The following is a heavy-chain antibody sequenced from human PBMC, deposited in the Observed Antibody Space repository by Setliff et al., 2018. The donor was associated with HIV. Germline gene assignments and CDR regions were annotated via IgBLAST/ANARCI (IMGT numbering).Heavy chain of an antibody. CDR1: GHTFNNYD. V-gene: IGHV1-8*01. CDR3: ARQPRWLQFPRYFDY. CDR2: MNPNSGAT. D-gene: IGHD5-12*01. Sequence: ASVKVSCKASGHTFNNYDINWVRRATGQGLEWMGWMNPNSGATGYAQKFQGRVTMTRDTSISTAYMELSSLTSKDTAVYYCARQPRWLQFPRYFDYWGQGTLVTVSS. J-gene: IGHJ4*02.